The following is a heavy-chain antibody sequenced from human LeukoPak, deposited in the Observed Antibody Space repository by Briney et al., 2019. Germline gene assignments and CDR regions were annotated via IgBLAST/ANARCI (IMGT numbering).Heavy chain of an antibody. V-gene: IGHV3-20*04. CDR1: GFTFDDYG. J-gene: IGHJ4*02. CDR3: ASITIFGVASL. D-gene: IGHD3-3*01. Sequence: PGGSPRLSCAASGFTFDDYGMSWVRQAPGKGLEWGSGINWNGGSTGYADSVKGRFTISRDNAKNSLYLQMNSLRAEDTALYYCASITIFGVASLWGQGTLVTVSS. CDR2: INWNGGST.